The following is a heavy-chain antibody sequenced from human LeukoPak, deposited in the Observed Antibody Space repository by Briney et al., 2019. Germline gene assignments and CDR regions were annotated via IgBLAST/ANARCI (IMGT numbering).Heavy chain of an antibody. J-gene: IGHJ5*02. CDR1: GYTFTSYG. CDR2: ISAYNGNT. V-gene: IGHV1-18*01. D-gene: IGHD5-24*01. Sequence: ASVKVSCKASGYTFTSYGISWVRQAPGQGLEWMGWISAYNGNTNYAQKLQGRVTMTTDTSTTTDYMELSSLRSEDTAVYYCARDNSLEDMAWWFDPWGQGTLVIVSS. CDR3: ARDNSLEDMAWWFDP.